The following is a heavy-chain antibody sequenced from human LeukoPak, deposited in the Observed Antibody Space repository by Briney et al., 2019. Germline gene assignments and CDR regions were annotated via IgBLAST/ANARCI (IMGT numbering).Heavy chain of an antibody. Sequence: GASVKVSCKASGYTFTSYDINWVRQATGQGLEWMGWMNPNSGNTGYAQKFQGRVTMTRNTSISTAYMELSSLRSDDTAVYYCAREQQLVRGGIYNDYWGQATLVTVSS. V-gene: IGHV1-8*01. D-gene: IGHD6-13*01. CDR3: AREQQLVRGGIYNDY. J-gene: IGHJ4*02. CDR1: GYTFTSYD. CDR2: MNPNSGNT.